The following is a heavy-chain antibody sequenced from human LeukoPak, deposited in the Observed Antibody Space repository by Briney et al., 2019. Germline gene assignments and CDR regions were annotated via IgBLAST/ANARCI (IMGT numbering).Heavy chain of an antibody. Sequence: PGGSLRLSCAASGFTFSSYGMHWVRQAPGKGLEWVAVIWYDGSNKYCADSVKGRFTISRDNSKNTLYLQMNSLRAEDTAVYYCARAAQQLVPDGWFDPWGQGTLVTVSS. D-gene: IGHD6-13*01. CDR3: ARAAQQLVPDGWFDP. V-gene: IGHV3-33*01. CDR2: IWYDGSNK. J-gene: IGHJ5*02. CDR1: GFTFSSYG.